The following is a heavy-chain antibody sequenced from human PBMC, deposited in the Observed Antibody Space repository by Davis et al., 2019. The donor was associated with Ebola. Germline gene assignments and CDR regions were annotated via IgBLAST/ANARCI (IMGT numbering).Heavy chain of an antibody. Sequence: PSETLSLTCAVYGGSFSGYYWSWIRQPPGKGLEWIGEINHSGRTNYNPSLKSRVTISVDTSKNQFSLKLSSVTAADTAVYYCARGEPLYSSPPFGYWGQGTLVTVSS. D-gene: IGHD6-13*01. CDR3: ARGEPLYSSPPFGY. CDR2: INHSGRT. V-gene: IGHV4-34*01. J-gene: IGHJ4*02. CDR1: GGSFSGYY.